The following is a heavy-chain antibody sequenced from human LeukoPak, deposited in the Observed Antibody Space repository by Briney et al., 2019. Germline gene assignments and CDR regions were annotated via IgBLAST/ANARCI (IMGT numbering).Heavy chain of an antibody. CDR3: AKRSGDYPSYYLDY. D-gene: IGHD4-17*01. CDR1: GFTFSSYG. Sequence: GGSLRLSCAASGFTFSSYGLHWVRQAPGKGLEWVALIRSDGSSKNYVESVKGRFTISRDASKKTVYLQMNSLRAEDTAMYFCAKRSGDYPSYYLDYWGQGTLVTVSS. V-gene: IGHV3-30*02. J-gene: IGHJ4*02. CDR2: IRSDGSSK.